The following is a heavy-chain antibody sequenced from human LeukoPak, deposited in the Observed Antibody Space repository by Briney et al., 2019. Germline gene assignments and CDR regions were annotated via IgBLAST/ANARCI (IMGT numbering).Heavy chain of an antibody. CDR1: AYKFSNYW. Sequence: GESLKISCKGAAYKFSNYWIAWVRQRPGEDLEWMGIIYPDDSDTRYSPSFQGQVTISDDKSISTAYLQWTSLKASDTAIYYCARRDTTYFDYWGQGSLVTVSS. J-gene: IGHJ4*02. CDR2: IYPDDSDT. V-gene: IGHV5-51*01. CDR3: ARRDTTYFDY. D-gene: IGHD1-1*01.